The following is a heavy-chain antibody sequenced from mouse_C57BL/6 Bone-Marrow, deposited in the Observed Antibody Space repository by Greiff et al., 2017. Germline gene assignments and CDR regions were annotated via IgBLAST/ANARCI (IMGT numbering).Heavy chain of an antibody. Sequence: VQLQQSGPELVQPGASVKISCKASGYAFSSSWMNWVKQRPGKGLEWIGRIYPGDGDTNYNGKFKGKATLTADKSSSTAYMQLSSLTSEDSAVYFCARGDYEFADWGQGTLGTVSA. CDR2: IYPGDGDT. D-gene: IGHD2-4*01. CDR3: ARGDYEFAD. J-gene: IGHJ3*01. V-gene: IGHV1-82*01. CDR1: GYAFSSSW.